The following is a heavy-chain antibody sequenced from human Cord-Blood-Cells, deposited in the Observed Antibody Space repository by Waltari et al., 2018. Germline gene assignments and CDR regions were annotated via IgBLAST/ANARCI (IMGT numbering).Heavy chain of an antibody. CDR3: ARQLGWWAFDI. Sequence: QLQLQESGPGLVKPSETLSLTCTVSGGSISSSSDYWGWLRQHPGKGLEWIGGIYYSGRTCYNPCLKSRVTISVDTSKTQFPLKLSSVTAADTAVYYCARQLGWWAFDILGQGTMVTVSS. CDR2: IYYSGRT. V-gene: IGHV4-39*01. D-gene: IGHD2-8*02. CDR1: GGSISSSSDY. J-gene: IGHJ3*02.